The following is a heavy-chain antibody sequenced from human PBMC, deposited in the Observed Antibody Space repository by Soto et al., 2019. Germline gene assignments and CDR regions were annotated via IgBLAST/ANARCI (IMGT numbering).Heavy chain of an antibody. V-gene: IGHV3-11*06. CDR1: GFTFSDYY. D-gene: IGHD2-2*01. CDR3: ARDCSSTSCPYGMDV. CDR2: ISSSSSYT. J-gene: IGHJ6*02. Sequence: PGGSLRLSCAASGFTFSDYYMSWIRQAPGKGLEWVSYISSSSSYTNYADSVKGRFTISRDNAKNSLYLQMNSLRAEDTAVYYCARDCSSTSCPYGMDVWGQGTTVTVSS.